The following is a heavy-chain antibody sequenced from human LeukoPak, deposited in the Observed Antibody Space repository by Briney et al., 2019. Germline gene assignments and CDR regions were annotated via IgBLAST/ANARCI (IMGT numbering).Heavy chain of an antibody. Sequence: GGSLRLSCAASGFTFSSYAMSWVRQAPGKGLEWVSAISGSGGSTYYADSVKGRFTFSRDNSKNTVFLQMNSLRAEDTAVYYCAKDSGSLKKSGFDIWGQGTMVTVSS. CDR3: AKDSGSLKKSGFDI. J-gene: IGHJ3*02. V-gene: IGHV3-23*01. CDR2: ISGSGGST. CDR1: GFTFSSYA. D-gene: IGHD1-26*01.